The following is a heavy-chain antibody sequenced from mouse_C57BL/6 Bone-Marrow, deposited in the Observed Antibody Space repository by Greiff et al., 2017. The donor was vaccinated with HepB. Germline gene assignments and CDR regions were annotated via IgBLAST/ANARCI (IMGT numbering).Heavy chain of an antibody. Sequence: QVQLQQSGPELVKPGASVKISCKASGYTFTDYYINWVKQRPGQGLEWIGWIFPGSGSTYYNEKFKGKATLTVDNSSSTAYMLLSSLTSEDSAVYFCAREGLRRGRYFDVWGTGTTVTVSS. V-gene: IGHV1-75*01. CDR1: GYTFTDYY. CDR2: IFPGSGST. CDR3: AREGLRRGRYFDV. J-gene: IGHJ1*03. D-gene: IGHD2-4*01.